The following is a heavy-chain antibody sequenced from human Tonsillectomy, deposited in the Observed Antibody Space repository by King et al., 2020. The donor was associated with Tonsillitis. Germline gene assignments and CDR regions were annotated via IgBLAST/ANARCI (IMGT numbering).Heavy chain of an antibody. V-gene: IGHV3-30*12. Sequence: VQLVESGGGVVQPGHSLRLSCAASRFAFTSFGMHWVRQAPGKGLEWVAFVSPDGSAINYGNSVRGRFNISRDNSNKLVYLQMLSLRRDDTALYYCVKCCALVDLPVGADGMDVWARGTTVTVS. J-gene: IGHJ6*02. CDR1: RFAFTSFG. CDR2: VSPDGSAI. CDR3: VKCCALVDLPVGADGMDV. D-gene: IGHD3-10*01.